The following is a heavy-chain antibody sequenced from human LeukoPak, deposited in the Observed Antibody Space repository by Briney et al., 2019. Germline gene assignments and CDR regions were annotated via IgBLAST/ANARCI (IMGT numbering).Heavy chain of an antibody. CDR2: IYPGDYET. V-gene: IGHV5-51*01. CDR3: AIPPGYCGNDCSFDH. CDR1: GCNFINYW. J-gene: IGHJ4*02. Sequence: GASLKISCEGSGCNFINYWIGWVRQMPGEGLEWMGIIYPGDYETRYSPSFQGLVTISVDKSISTAYLQWSSLKASDTAMYYCAIPPGYCGNDCSFDHWGQGTLVTVSS. D-gene: IGHD2-21*02.